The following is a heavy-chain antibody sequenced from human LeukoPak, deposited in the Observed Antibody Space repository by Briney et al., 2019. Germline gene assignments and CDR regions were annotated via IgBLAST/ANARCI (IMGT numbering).Heavy chain of an antibody. CDR2: IKQDGSEK. CDR3: ARDRWVDTIFGVAALDY. Sequence: GGSLRLPCAASGFTFSSYWMSWVRQPPGKGLEWVANIKQDGSEKYYVDSVKGRFTISRDNAKNSLYLQMNSLRAEDTAVYYCARDRWVDTIFGVAALDYWGQGTLVTVSS. V-gene: IGHV3-7*01. J-gene: IGHJ4*02. D-gene: IGHD3-3*01. CDR1: GFTFSSYW.